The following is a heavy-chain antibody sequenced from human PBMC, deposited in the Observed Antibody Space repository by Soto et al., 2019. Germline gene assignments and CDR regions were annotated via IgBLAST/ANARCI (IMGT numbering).Heavy chain of an antibody. CDR3: ASQVGIPNNRVGVV. CDR2: INHTGSP. D-gene: IGHD2-21*01. CDR1: GGPFNNYY. J-gene: IGHJ1*01. V-gene: IGHV4-34*01. Sequence: QLQLQQWGAGLLKPSETLSLTCAVYGGPFNNYYWSWIRQSPTKGLEWIGEINHTGSPNYNPSLKSRVTISIDTSKKQISLKLSSVTAADTAVYYCASQVGIPNNRVGVVWGHGTLVTVSS.